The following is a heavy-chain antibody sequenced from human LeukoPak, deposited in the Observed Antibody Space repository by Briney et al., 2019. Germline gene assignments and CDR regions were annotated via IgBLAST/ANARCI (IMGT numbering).Heavy chain of an antibody. CDR1: GYTFTSYD. J-gene: IGHJ6*02. CDR3: ARYVRSRTPDYYYYGMDV. V-gene: IGHV1-8*01. CDR2: MNPNSGNT. D-gene: IGHD1-14*01. Sequence: GASVKVSCKASGYTFTSYDINWVRQATGQGLEWMGWMNPNSGNTGYAQKFQGRVTMTRNTSISTAYMELSSLRSEDTAVYYCARYVRSRTPDYYYYGMDVWGQGTTVTVSS.